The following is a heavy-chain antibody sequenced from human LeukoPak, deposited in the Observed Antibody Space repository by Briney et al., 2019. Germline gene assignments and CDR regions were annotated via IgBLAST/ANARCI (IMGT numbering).Heavy chain of an antibody. CDR2: ISYDGSNK. D-gene: IGHD3-10*01. V-gene: IGHV3-30*03. J-gene: IGHJ4*02. Sequence: AGGSLRLSCAASGFTFSSYGMHWVRQAPGKGLEWVAVISYDGSNKYYADSVKGRFTISRDNSKNTLYLQMNSLRAEDTAVYYCARDSGSGSYSGYWGQGTLVTVSS. CDR1: GFTFSSYG. CDR3: ARDSGSGSYSGY.